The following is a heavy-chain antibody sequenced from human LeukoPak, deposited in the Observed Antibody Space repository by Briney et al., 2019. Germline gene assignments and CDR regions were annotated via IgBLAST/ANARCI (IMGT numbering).Heavy chain of an antibody. CDR3: ARLRRDYYFDY. CDR2: ISAGGDFV. D-gene: IGHD3-3*01. CDR1: GFPFSTHS. Sequence: GGSLRLSCAASGFPFSTHSLNWVRQAPGKGLEWVSSISAGGDFVYYGDSVKGRFTMSRDNAKNSLHLQMDSLTAEDTAVYYCARLRRDYYFDYWGQGTLVTVSS. V-gene: IGHV3-21*01. J-gene: IGHJ4*02.